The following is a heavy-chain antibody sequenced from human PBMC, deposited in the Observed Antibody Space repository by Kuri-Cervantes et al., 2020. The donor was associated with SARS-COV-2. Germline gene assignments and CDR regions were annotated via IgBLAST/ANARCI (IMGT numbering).Heavy chain of an antibody. J-gene: IGHJ4*02. CDR3: ARGNSGWYEWAFDY. CDR2: IYSGGST. Sequence: GESLKISCAASGFTVSSNYMSWVRQAPGKGLEWVSVIYSGGSTYYADSVKGRFTISRHNSKNTLYLQMNSLRAEDTAVYYCARGNSGWYEWAFDYWGRGTLVTVSS. V-gene: IGHV3-53*04. D-gene: IGHD6-19*01. CDR1: GFTVSSNY.